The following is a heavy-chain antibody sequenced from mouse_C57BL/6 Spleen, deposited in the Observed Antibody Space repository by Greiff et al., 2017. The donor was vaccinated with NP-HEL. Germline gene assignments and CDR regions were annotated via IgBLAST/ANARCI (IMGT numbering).Heavy chain of an antibody. Sequence: QVHVKQPGAELVKPGASVKLSCKASGYTFTSYWMHWVKQRPGQGLEWIGMIHPNSGSTNYNEKFKSKATLTVDKSSSTAYMQLSSLTSEDSAVYYCARMITTPAYYFDYWGQGTTLTVSS. CDR2: IHPNSGST. J-gene: IGHJ2*01. V-gene: IGHV1-64*01. D-gene: IGHD2-4*01. CDR1: GYTFTSYW. CDR3: ARMITTPAYYFDY.